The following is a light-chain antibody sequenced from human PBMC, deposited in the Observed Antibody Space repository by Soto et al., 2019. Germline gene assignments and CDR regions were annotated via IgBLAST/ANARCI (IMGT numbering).Light chain of an antibody. CDR1: GSNIGINT. Sequence: QSVLTQPPSASGTPGQRVTISCSGSGSNIGINTVNWYQQLPRTAPKLLMFNSNQRPSGVPDRFSGSKSGTSASLAISGLQAEDEADYYCAAWDDSLKGVVFSGGTKLTVL. CDR2: NSN. V-gene: IGLV1-44*01. CDR3: AAWDDSLKGVV. J-gene: IGLJ3*02.